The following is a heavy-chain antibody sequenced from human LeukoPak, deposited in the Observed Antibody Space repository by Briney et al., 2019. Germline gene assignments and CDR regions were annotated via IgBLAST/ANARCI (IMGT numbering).Heavy chain of an antibody. V-gene: IGHV3-48*01. Sequence: PGGSLRLSCAASGFTFSSYSMNWVRQAPGKGLEWVSYISVDFSPIYYRDSVKGRFTISRDNAMNSLYLQMNSLRVGDTAIYYCAREEYQVLLDWGQGILVTVAS. CDR2: ISVDFSPI. CDR1: GFTFSSYS. CDR3: AREEYQVLLD. D-gene: IGHD2-15*01. J-gene: IGHJ4*02.